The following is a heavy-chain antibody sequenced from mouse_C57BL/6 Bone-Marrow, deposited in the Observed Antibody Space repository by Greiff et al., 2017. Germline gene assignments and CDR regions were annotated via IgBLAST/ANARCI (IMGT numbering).Heavy chain of an antibody. CDR2: IDPSDSYT. CDR3: ARPLDSSGYVWFAY. Sequence: QVQLQQPGAELVKPGASVKLSCKASGYTFTSYWMQWVKQRPGQGLEWIGEIDPSDSYTNYNQKFKGKATLTVDTSSSTAYMQLSSLTSVDSAVYYCARPLDSSGYVWFAYWGQGTLVTVSA. CDR1: GYTFTSYW. J-gene: IGHJ3*01. D-gene: IGHD3-2*02. V-gene: IGHV1-50*01.